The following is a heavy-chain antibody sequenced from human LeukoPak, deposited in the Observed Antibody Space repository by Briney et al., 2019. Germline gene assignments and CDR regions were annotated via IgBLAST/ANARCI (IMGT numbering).Heavy chain of an antibody. CDR1: AFTFSSDW. D-gene: IGHD3-10*01. CDR3: ARSAMAQGVIWGFYYYMDV. J-gene: IGHJ6*03. V-gene: IGHV3-7*01. Sequence: GGSLRLSCAASAFTFSSDWMGWVRQAPVKGLEWVANIKQDGSEKYYVDSVKGRFTISRDNAKNSLYLQMNSLRAEDTAVYYCARSAMAQGVIWGFYYYMDVWGKGTTVTVSS. CDR2: IKQDGSEK.